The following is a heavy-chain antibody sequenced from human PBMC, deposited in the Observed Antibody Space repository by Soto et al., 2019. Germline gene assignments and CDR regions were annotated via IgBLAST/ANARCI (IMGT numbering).Heavy chain of an antibody. CDR1: GFTFDDYT. V-gene: IGHV3-43*01. CDR2: ISWDGGST. Sequence: EVQLVESGGVVVQPGGSLRLSCAASGFTFDDYTMHWVRQAPGKGLEWVSLISWDGGSTYYADSVKGRFTISRDNSKNSLYLQMNSLRTEDTALYYCAKDNRGYDSRGYPSYFDYWGQGTLVTVSS. J-gene: IGHJ4*02. D-gene: IGHD3-22*01. CDR3: AKDNRGYDSRGYPSYFDY.